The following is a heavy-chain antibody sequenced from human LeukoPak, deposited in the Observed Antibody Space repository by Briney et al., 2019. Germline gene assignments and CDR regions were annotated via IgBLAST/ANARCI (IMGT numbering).Heavy chain of an antibody. D-gene: IGHD5-12*01. Sequence: SETLSLTCTVSGGSISSSSYYWGWIRQPPGKGLEWIGSIYYSGSTYYNPSLKSRVTISVDTSKNQFSLKLSSVTAADTAVYYCASYNGWALFDHWGQGTLVTVSS. CDR1: GGSISSSSYY. V-gene: IGHV4-39*07. J-gene: IGHJ4*02. CDR3: ASYNGWALFDH. CDR2: IYYSGST.